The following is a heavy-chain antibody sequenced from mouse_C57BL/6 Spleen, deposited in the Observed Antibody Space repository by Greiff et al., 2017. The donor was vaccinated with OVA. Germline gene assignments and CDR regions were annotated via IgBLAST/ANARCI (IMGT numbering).Heavy chain of an antibody. CDR2: INPGSGGT. Sequence: QVQLQQSGAELVRPGTSVKVSCKASGYAFTNYLIEWVKQRPGQGLEWIGVINPGSGGTNYNEKFKGKATLTADKSSSTAYMQLSSLTSEDSAVYFGARSGLSTMVTTGPFAYWGQGTLVTVSA. D-gene: IGHD2-2*01. CDR1: GYAFTNYL. J-gene: IGHJ3*01. CDR3: ARSGLSTMVTTGPFAY. V-gene: IGHV1-54*01.